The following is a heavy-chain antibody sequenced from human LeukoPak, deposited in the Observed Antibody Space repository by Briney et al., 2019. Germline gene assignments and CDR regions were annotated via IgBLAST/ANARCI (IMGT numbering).Heavy chain of an antibody. CDR1: GFTFSSYA. CDR2: ISGSGSNT. CDR3: AGSFYDLLVYFDY. J-gene: IGHJ4*02. V-gene: IGHV3-23*01. D-gene: IGHD5/OR15-5a*01. Sequence: GGSLRLSCAASGFTFSSYAMSWVRQAPGKGLEWVSDISGSGSNTYYADSVKGRFTISRDNSKNTLYLQMNSLRVEDTAVYYCAGSFYDLLVYFDYWGQGTLVTVSS.